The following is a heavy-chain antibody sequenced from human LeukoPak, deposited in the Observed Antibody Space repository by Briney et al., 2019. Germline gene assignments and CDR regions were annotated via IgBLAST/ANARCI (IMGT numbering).Heavy chain of an antibody. J-gene: IGHJ4*02. CDR2: IYYSGST. CDR3: ARPYGAAGLD. Sequence: PSETLSLTCTVSGGSISSSSYYWGWIRQPPGKGLEWIGSIYYSGSTYYNPSLKSRVTISVDTSKNQFSLKLSSVTAADTAVYYCARPYGAAGLDWGQGTLVTVSS. V-gene: IGHV4-39*01. D-gene: IGHD4-17*01. CDR1: GGSISSSSYY.